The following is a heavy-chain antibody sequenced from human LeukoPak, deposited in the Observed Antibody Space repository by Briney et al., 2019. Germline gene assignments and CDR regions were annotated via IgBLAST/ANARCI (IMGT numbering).Heavy chain of an antibody. CDR2: INPNSGGT. J-gene: IGHJ3*02. CDR3: ARDPSSVHAFDI. CDR1: GYTFTGYY. Sequence: ASVKVSCKASGYTFTGYYMHWVRQAPGQGLEWMGRINPNSGGTNYAQKFRGRVTMTRDTSISTAYMELSRLRSDDTAVYYCARDPSSVHAFDIWGQGTMVTVSS. V-gene: IGHV1-2*06.